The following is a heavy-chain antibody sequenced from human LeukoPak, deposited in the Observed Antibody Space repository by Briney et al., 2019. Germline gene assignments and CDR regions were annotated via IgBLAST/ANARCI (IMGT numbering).Heavy chain of an antibody. V-gene: IGHV3-48*01. Sequence: HSGGSLRLSCAASGFTFSDYSMSWVRQAPGKGLEWISYISSSSNSIYYSDSVKGRFTISRDNAKNSLYLQMNSLIAEDTAVDYCAKSGSGSRYYFDYWGQGTLVTVSS. CDR2: ISSSSNSI. CDR3: AKSGSGSRYYFDY. CDR1: GFTFSDYS. D-gene: IGHD3-22*01. J-gene: IGHJ4*02.